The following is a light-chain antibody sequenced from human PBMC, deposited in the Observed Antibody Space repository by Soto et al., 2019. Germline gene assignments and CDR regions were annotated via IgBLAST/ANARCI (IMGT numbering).Light chain of an antibody. Sequence: EIEMTQSPATLSVSPGERATLSCRASQSVSDNLAWYQHKPGQSPRLLMYGASIRATGFPARFSGRGSGTEFTLTISSLQSEDSAVYYCQQYDKWPRTFGQGTKVEIK. CDR2: GAS. V-gene: IGKV3-15*01. J-gene: IGKJ1*01. CDR3: QQYDKWPRT. CDR1: QSVSDN.